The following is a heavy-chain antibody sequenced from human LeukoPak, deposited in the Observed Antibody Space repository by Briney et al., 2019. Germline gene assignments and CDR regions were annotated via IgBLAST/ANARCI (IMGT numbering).Heavy chain of an antibody. V-gene: IGHV3-43*02. CDR1: GFTFDDYA. CDR2: FSGDGGST. J-gene: IGHJ6*02. Sequence: PGGSLRLSCAASGFTFDDYAMHWVRQAPGKGLELVSLFSGDGGSTYYADSVKGRFTISRDNSKKSLYLQMNSLRIEDTALYYCAKDMADSYSYYDYYGMDVWGQGTTVTVSS. CDR3: AKDMADSYSYYDYYGMDV. D-gene: IGHD2-21*02.